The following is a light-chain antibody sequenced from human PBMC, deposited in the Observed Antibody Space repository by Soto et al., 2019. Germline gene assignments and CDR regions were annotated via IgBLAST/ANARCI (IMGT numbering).Light chain of an antibody. CDR1: QAVGSSL. CDR3: QQGGGSLWT. CDR2: GAS. Sequence: EIVLTQSPGTLSMSPGERATLSCRASQAVGSSLLAWYQHKPGQAPRLVIYGASSRATCIPDRFSGSGSGTDFTLTISRLEPEDFAVYYCQQGGGSLWTFGQGTKVEIK. J-gene: IGKJ1*01. V-gene: IGKV3-20*01.